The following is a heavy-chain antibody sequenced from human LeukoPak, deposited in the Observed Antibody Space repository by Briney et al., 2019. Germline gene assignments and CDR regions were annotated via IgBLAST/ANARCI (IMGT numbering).Heavy chain of an antibody. V-gene: IGHV4-31*03. J-gene: IGHJ6*03. CDR3: ARVQDPDYYYYYYMDV. Sequence: SQTLSLTCTVSGGSISSGGYYWSWIRQHPGKGLEWIGYIYYSGSTYYNPSLKSRVTISVDTSKNQFSLKLSSVTAADTAVNYCARVQDPDYYYYYYMDVWGKGTTVTVSS. CDR1: GGSISSGGYY. CDR2: IYYSGST.